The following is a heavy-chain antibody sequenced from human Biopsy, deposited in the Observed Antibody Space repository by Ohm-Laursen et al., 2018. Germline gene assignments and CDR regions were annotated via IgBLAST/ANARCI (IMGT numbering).Heavy chain of an antibody. J-gene: IGHJ4*02. D-gene: IGHD2-8*01. V-gene: IGHV1-2*02. CDR3: ARDPLNGHKHFDY. CDR2: IHFKTGAT. CDR1: SYTFTDYN. Sequence: SVTASCKVSSYTFTDYNIHWMRQAPGHGLESLGYIHFKTGATNYAQKFQGTVTKTRDTSISSAYLALGSLRSADTAIYYCARDPLNGHKHFDYWGQGSLVTVSS.